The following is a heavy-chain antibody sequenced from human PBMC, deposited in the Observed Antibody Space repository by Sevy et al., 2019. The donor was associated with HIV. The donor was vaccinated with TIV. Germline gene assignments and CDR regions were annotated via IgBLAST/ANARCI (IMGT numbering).Heavy chain of an antibody. CDR1: GFRFSSYE. V-gene: IGHV3-48*03. J-gene: IGHJ4*02. D-gene: IGHD4-17*01. Sequence: GGSLRLSFAASGFRFSSYEMNWFRQAPGKGLEWVASISNSGTNIYYSDSVRGRFTISRDTAKNSLYLQMNSLRAEDTAVYYCARDLPPSATTVAHFDYWGQGTLVTVSS. CDR2: ISNSGTNI. CDR3: ARDLPPSATTVAHFDY.